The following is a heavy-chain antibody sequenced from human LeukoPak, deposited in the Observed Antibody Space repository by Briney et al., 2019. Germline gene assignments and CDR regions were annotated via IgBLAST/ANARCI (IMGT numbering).Heavy chain of an antibody. Sequence: SETLSITCAVYGGSFSGYYWSWIRQPPGKGLEWIGEINHSGSTNYNPSLKSRVTISVDTSKNQFSLKLSSVTAADTAVYYCARGWGNHTAMAYYFDYWGQGTLVTVSS. D-gene: IGHD5-18*01. J-gene: IGHJ4*02. CDR2: INHSGST. CDR3: ARGWGNHTAMAYYFDY. V-gene: IGHV4-34*01. CDR1: GGSFSGYY.